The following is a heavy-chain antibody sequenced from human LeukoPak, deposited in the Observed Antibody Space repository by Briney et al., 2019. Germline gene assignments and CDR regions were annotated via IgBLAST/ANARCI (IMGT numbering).Heavy chain of an antibody. CDR3: AKTSLSDSSGHYYYMDV. Sequence: GGSLRLSCAASGFSFNNYGMHWVRHTPSKRLEWVAFIRFDEREKFYANSVKGRFTISRDNSRNTVSLQLSNLRTEDTALYYCAKTSLSDSSGHYYYMDVWGTGTTVTVSS. CDR2: IRFDEREK. D-gene: IGHD3-3*01. CDR1: GFSFNNYG. J-gene: IGHJ6*03. V-gene: IGHV3-30*02.